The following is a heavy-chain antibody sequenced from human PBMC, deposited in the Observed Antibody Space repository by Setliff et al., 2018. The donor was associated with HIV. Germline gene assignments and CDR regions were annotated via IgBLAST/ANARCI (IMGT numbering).Heavy chain of an antibody. CDR1: GFRLGDHG. D-gene: IGHD6-19*01. Sequence: HPGGSLRLSCVGSGFRLGDHGMDWVRQTPGKGLVWVSRINSVGSRTEYADFVKGRFSISRDNAKNTLYLQMNSLRPEDTAVYYCAKNPKYISGWFQYYFDYWGQGALVTVSS. CDR2: INSVGSRT. J-gene: IGHJ4*02. CDR3: AKNPKYISGWFQYYFDY. V-gene: IGHV3-74*01.